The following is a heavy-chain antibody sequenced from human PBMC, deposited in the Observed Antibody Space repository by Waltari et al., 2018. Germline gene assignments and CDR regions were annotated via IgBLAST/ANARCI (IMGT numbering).Heavy chain of an antibody. J-gene: IGHJ4*02. V-gene: IGHV3-30-3*01. CDR1: AFTFSKHI. D-gene: IGHD2-2*01. Sequence: PLVESGGGVVQPGRSLRISCAAPAFTFSKHILHWVRRAPGKGLEWVAAMSYDGFSKYYADSVKGRFTIAGDTSKTTVDLQMNSLSTEDTAVYYCAREGGTSGYSGYFDTWGQGTLVTVSS. CDR3: AREGGTSGYSGYFDT. CDR2: MSYDGFSK.